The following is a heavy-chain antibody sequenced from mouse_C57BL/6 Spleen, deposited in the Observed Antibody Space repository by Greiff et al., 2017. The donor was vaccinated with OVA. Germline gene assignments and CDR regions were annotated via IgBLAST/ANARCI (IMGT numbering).Heavy chain of an antibody. Sequence: EVQLQQSVAELVRPGASVKLSCTASGFNIKNTYMHWVKQRPEQGLEWIGRIDPANGNTKYAPKFQGKAPLTADPSSNPAYLQLSSLTSEDTAIYYCARRDYYGSSYDAMDYWGQGTSVTVSS. J-gene: IGHJ4*01. CDR1: GFNIKNTY. CDR3: ARRDYYGSSYDAMDY. D-gene: IGHD1-1*01. V-gene: IGHV14-3*01. CDR2: IDPANGNT.